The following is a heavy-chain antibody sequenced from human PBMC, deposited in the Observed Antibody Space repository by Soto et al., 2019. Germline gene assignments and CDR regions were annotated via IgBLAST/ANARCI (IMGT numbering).Heavy chain of an antibody. J-gene: IGHJ4*02. CDR1: GGSFSGYY. D-gene: IGHD3-10*01. V-gene: IGHV4-34*01. Sequence: QVQLQQWGAGLLKPSETLSLTCAVYGGSFSGYYWSWMRQPPGKGLEWIGEINHSGSTNYNPSLKSRVTISVDTSKNQSSLKLSSVTAADTAVHYCASCYCSGSYRFCHDYWGQGTLVTVSS. CDR3: ASCYCSGSYRFCHDY. CDR2: INHSGST.